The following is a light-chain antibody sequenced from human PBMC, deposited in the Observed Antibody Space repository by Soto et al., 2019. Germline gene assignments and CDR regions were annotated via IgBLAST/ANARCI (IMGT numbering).Light chain of an antibody. V-gene: IGKV3-20*01. CDR3: QQYGISPPWT. Sequence: EIVLTQSPGTLSLSPGEGATLSCRASQSVSSSSLAWYQQKPGQAPRLLIYDASSRATGIPDRFSGSGSGTDFTLTISRLEPEDFAVYYCQQYGISPPWTFGQGTKVEIK. J-gene: IGKJ1*01. CDR1: QSVSSSS. CDR2: DAS.